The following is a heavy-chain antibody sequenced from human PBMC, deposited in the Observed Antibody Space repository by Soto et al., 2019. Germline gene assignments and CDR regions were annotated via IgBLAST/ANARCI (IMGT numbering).Heavy chain of an antibody. Sequence: SETLSLTCDVSGYSITSGYYWGWVRQPPGKGLEWIGSFYYGGSTFYNPSLRSRVTISVDASKNNFSLRLTSVTAADKAVYFCTRVVAGLDYWGQGILVTVSS. J-gene: IGHJ4*02. V-gene: IGHV4-38-2*01. CDR2: FYYGGST. D-gene: IGHD6-19*01. CDR1: GYSITSGYY. CDR3: TRVVAGLDY.